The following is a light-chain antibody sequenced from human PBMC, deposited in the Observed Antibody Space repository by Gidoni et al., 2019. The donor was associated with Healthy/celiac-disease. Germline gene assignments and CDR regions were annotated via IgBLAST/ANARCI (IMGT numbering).Light chain of an antibody. CDR2: YDD. Sequence: QPVLTQPPSVTEAPRQRVTVSCSGSSSNSGHNAVNWYQQLPGKAPKLLIYYDDLLPSGVSDRFSGSKSGTSASLAISGLQSEDEADYYCAAWDDSLNGPVVGGGTKLTVL. V-gene: IGLV1-36*01. CDR1: SSNSGHNA. J-gene: IGLJ2*01. CDR3: AAWDDSLNGPV.